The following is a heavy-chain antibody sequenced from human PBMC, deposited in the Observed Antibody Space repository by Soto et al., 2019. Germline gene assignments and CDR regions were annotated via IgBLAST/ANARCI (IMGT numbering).Heavy chain of an antibody. J-gene: IGHJ5*02. CDR1: GGSFSGYY. CDR3: ARAPLDIVLMVYAPWFDP. D-gene: IGHD2-8*01. Sequence: PSETLSLTCAVYGGSFSGYYWSWIRQPPGKGLEWIGDINHSGSTNYNPSLKSRVTISVDRSKNQFSLKLSSVTAADTAVYYCARAPLDIVLMVYAPWFDPWGQGTLVTVSS. CDR2: INHSGST. V-gene: IGHV4-34*01.